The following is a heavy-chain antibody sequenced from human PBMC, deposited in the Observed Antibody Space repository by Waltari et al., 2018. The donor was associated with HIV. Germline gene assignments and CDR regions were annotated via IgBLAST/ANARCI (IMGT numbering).Heavy chain of an antibody. D-gene: IGHD3-22*01. J-gene: IGHJ4*02. CDR2: VSGSGAKS. V-gene: IGHV3-23*01. Sequence: EVQLLESGGGLAQPGGSRRLSCAASGFAYVPYAITWVRQSPERGLEWVAAVSGSGAKSFYADSVKGRFTISRDNSKNTVFLQMNSLRAADTDIYYCAKAYYENTAYYYDFWGRGTRVTVSS. CDR1: GFAYVPYA. CDR3: AKAYYENTAYYYDF.